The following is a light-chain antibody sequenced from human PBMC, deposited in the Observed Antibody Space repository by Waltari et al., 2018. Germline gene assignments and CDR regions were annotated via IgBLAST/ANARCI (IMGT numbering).Light chain of an antibody. CDR3: TSHTSSYTYV. Sequence: QSALTQPASVSASPGQSITISCTGTSSDVGGYDFVSWYQQHPGKAPKLMIYDVSYRHSGVSDRFFCSKSGNTASLTISVLQAADEADYYCTSHTSSYTYVFGTGTKVTVL. J-gene: IGLJ1*01. CDR2: DVS. V-gene: IGLV2-14*03. CDR1: SSDVGGYDF.